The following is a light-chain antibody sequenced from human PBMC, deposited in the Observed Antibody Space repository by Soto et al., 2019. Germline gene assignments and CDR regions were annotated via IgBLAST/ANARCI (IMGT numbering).Light chain of an antibody. J-gene: IGLJ2*01. CDR2: EVS. CDR3: SSYAGSNNVV. V-gene: IGLV2-8*01. CDR1: SSDVGGYNY. Sequence: QSVLSQPPSASGSPGQSVTISCTGTSSDVGGYNYVSWYQQHPGKAPKPMIYEVSKRPSGVPDRFSGSKSGNTASLTVSGLQAEDDSDYYCSSYAGSNNVVFGGGTKLTVL.